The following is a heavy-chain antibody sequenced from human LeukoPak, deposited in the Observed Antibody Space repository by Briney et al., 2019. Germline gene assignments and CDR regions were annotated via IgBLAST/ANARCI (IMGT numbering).Heavy chain of an antibody. J-gene: IGHJ5*01. D-gene: IGHD6-13*01. Sequence: ASVKVSCKASGYTFTSYDINWVRQATGQGLEWMGWMNPNSGNTGCAQKFQGRVTITRDTSASIVYLELTSLRSEDTAVYYCARPGASSPGNWFASWGQGTLVTVSS. CDR1: GYTFTSYD. V-gene: IGHV1-8*01. CDR3: ARPGASSPGNWFAS. CDR2: MNPNSGNT.